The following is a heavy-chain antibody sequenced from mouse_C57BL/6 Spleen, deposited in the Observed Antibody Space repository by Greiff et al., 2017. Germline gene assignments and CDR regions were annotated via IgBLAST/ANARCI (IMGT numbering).Heavy chain of an antibody. V-gene: IGHV1-50*01. J-gene: IGHJ1*03. D-gene: IGHD1-1*01. Sequence: QVQLQQPGAELVKPGASVKLSCKASGYTFTSYWMQWVKQRPGQGLAWIGEIDPSDSYTNYNQKFKGKATLTVDTSSSTAYMQLSSLTSEGAAVYYCAQISSITTVVGRRYFDVWGTGTTVTVSS. CDR2: IDPSDSYT. CDR3: AQISSITTVVGRRYFDV. CDR1: GYTFTSYW.